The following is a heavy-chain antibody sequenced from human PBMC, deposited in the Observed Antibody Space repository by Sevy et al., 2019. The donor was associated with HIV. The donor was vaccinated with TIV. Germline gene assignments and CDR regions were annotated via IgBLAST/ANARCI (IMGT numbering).Heavy chain of an antibody. D-gene: IGHD6-25*01. CDR1: GFTFSSYG. CDR3: AKDPAAGDY. V-gene: IGHV3-33*06. CDR2: IWYDGSNK. Sequence: WGSLRLSCAASGFTFSSYGMHWVRQAPGKGLGWVAVIWYDGSNKYYADSVKGRFTISRDNSKNTLYLQMNSLRAEDTAVYYCAKDPAAGDYWGQGTLVTVSS. J-gene: IGHJ4*02.